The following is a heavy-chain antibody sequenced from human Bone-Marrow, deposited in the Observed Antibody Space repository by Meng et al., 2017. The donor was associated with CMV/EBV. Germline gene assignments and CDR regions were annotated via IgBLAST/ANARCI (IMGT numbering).Heavy chain of an antibody. CDR2: IIPIFGTA. CDR3: AREEVVPAPKRWFDP. D-gene: IGHD2-2*01. V-gene: IGHV1-69*05. CDR1: GDTLSNYA. J-gene: IGHJ5*02. Sequence: SVKVSCKASGDTLSNYAISWVRQAPGQGLEWMGGIIPIFGTANYAQKFQGRVTITTDESTSTAYMELSSLRSEDTAVYYCAREEVVPAPKRWFDPWGQGTLVTVSS.